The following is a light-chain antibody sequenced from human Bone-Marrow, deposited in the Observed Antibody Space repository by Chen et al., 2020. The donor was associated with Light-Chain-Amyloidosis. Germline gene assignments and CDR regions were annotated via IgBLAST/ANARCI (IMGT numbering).Light chain of an antibody. CDR1: DLPTKY. Sequence: SYELTQPPSVSVSPRQTARITCSGDDLPTKYAYCYQQKPGQAPVLVIHRDTERPSGISERFSGSSSGTTATLTISGVQAEDEADYHCQSADSSGTYEVIFGGGTKLPVL. V-gene: IGLV3-25*03. CDR3: QSADSSGTYEVI. CDR2: RDT. J-gene: IGLJ2*01.